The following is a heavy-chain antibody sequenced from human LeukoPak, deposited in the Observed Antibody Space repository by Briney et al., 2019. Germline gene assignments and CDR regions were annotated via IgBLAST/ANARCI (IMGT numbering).Heavy chain of an antibody. CDR3: ASSTVTTPPYFDY. CDR2: IYYSGST. Sequence: PSETLSLTCTVSGGSISSGGYYWSWIRQHPGKGLEWIGYIYYSGSTYYNPSLKSRVTISVDTSKNQFSLKLSSVTAADTAVYYCASSTVTTPPYFDYWAREPWSPSPQ. V-gene: IGHV4-31*03. CDR1: GGSISSGGYY. D-gene: IGHD4-17*01. J-gene: IGHJ4*02.